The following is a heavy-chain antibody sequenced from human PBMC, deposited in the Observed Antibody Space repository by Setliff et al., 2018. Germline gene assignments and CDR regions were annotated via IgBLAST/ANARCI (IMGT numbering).Heavy chain of an antibody. V-gene: IGHV4-39*01. Sequence: PSETLSLTCTVSGDYINNGVHYWGWIRQPPGKGLEWVGSIYYSGKTYSNPSFKSRVTMSVDKSKNQFSLKLASVTAADRAVYYCARIAYFDFWRGFGVGAFDLWGHGSVVTVSS. CDR1: GDYINNGVHY. D-gene: IGHD3-3*01. J-gene: IGHJ3*01. CDR2: IYYSGKT. CDR3: ARIAYFDFWRGFGVGAFDL.